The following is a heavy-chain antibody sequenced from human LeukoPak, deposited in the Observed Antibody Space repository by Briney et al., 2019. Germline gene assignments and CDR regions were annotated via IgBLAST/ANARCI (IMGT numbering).Heavy chain of an antibody. CDR2: ISSSSSYI. V-gene: IGHV3-21*01. Sequence: GGSLRLPCAASGFTFSSYSMNWVRQAPGKGLEWVSSISSSSSYIYYADSVKGRFTISRDNAKNSLYLQMNSLRAEDTAVYYCARTTTVVTGTIDYWGQGTLVTVSS. D-gene: IGHD4-23*01. J-gene: IGHJ4*02. CDR1: GFTFSSYS. CDR3: ARTTTVVTGTIDY.